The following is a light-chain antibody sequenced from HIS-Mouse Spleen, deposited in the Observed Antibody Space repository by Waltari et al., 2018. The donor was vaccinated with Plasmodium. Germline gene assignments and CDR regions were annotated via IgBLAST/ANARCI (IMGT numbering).Light chain of an antibody. V-gene: IGKV1-39*01. CDR3: QQNYNTWT. CDR1: QSISSY. J-gene: IGKJ1*01. Sequence: DIQMTQSPSSLSASVGDRVTITCRASQSISSYLNWYQQKPGKAPKLLIYAASSLQSGVPSRFSGSGSGTEFTLTISSLQPEDFATYYCQQNYNTWTFGQGTKLEIK. CDR2: AAS.